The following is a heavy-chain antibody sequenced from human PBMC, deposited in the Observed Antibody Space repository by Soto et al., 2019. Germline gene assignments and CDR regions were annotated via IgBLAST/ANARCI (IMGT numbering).Heavy chain of an antibody. D-gene: IGHD2-15*01. V-gene: IGHV1-3*01. CDR2: INAGNGNT. CDR3: ARGEPSKSLYCSGGSCYPGLDY. CDR1: VYTFTSYA. J-gene: IGHJ4*02. Sequence: ASVKVSCKASVYTFTSYAMHWVRQATGQRLEWMGWINAGNGNTKYSQKFQGRVTITRDTSASTAYMELSSLRSEDTAVYYCARGEPSKSLYCSGGSCYPGLDYWGQGTLVTVSS.